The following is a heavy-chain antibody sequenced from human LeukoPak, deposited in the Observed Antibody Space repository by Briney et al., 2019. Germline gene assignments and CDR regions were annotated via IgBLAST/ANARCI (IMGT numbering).Heavy chain of an antibody. CDR3: PRQSYASGWNPFDY. V-gene: IGHV3-23*01. Sequence: PGRSLRLSCAASGFTFSSYGMDWVRQAPGKGLEWVSTISGGGITTYYADSAKGRFTISRDNSKNTMFLQMNSLRADDTAVYYCPRQSYASGWNPFDYWGQGILVTVSS. CDR2: ISGGGITT. CDR1: GFTFSSYG. D-gene: IGHD6-19*01. J-gene: IGHJ4*02.